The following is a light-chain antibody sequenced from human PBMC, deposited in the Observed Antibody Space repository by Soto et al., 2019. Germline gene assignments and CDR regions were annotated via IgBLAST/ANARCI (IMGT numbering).Light chain of an antibody. CDR1: QSVSTS. Sequence: EIVLTQSPYTLSFSPFERSTLSCKASQSVSTSLAWYQQKPGQPPRLLIYDASNRAAGIPARFSGSGSGTDFTLTISSLEPEDFAVYYCQQRSNWPPTFGQGTRLEIK. CDR3: QQRSNWPPT. CDR2: DAS. J-gene: IGKJ5*01. V-gene: IGKV3-11*01.